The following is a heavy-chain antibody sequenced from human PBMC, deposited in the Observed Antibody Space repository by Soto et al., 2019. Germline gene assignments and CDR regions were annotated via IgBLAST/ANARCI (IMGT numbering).Heavy chain of an antibody. V-gene: IGHV1-18*01. D-gene: IGHD2-15*01. CDR2: ISAYNGNT. Sequence: ASVKVSCKASGYTFTSYGISWVRQAPGQGLEWMGWISAYNGNTNYAQKLQGRVTMTTDTSTSTAYMELRSLRSDDTAVYYCERVPVYCSAGTCYSNPDYLGKGPLGTVSS. J-gene: IGHJ4*02. CDR3: ERVPVYCSAGTCYSNPDY. CDR1: GYTFTSYG.